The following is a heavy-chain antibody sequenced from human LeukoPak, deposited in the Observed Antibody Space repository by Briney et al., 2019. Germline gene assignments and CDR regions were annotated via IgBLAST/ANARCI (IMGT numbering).Heavy chain of an antibody. D-gene: IGHD3-10*01. V-gene: IGHV3-30*04. CDR1: GFTFSSYA. CDR3: ARDVSNYYGSGSYYTSNYFDY. J-gene: IGHJ4*02. CDR2: ISYDGSNK. Sequence: PGGSLRLSCAASGFTFSSYAMHWVRQAPGKGLEWVAVISYDGSNKYHADSVKGRFTISRDNSKNTLYLQMNSLRAEDTAVYYCARDVSNYYGSGSYYTSNYFDYWGQGTLVTVSS.